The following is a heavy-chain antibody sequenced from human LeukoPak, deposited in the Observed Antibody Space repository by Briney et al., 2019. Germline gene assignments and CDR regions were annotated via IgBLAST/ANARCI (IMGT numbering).Heavy chain of an antibody. D-gene: IGHD6-13*01. V-gene: IGHV3-30*02. J-gene: IGHJ4*02. CDR2: IGYDGNTK. CDR3: AKDRSTNWSLDC. CDR1: GFTFNKDG. Sequence: GGSLRLSCAASGFTFNKDGMHWVRQAPGKGLEWVTFIGYDGNTKYYADSVRGRFTISRDNLKNTLYLQMNSLRPEDAAVYYCAKDRSTNWSLDCWGQGTLVIVSS.